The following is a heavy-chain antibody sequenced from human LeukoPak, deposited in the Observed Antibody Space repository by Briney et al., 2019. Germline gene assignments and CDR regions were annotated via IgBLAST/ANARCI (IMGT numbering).Heavy chain of an antibody. V-gene: IGHV3-30*18. J-gene: IGHJ4*02. Sequence: GTSLRLSCVASGSTLSSCGMHWVRQAPGKGLEWVAVITYDGITTYSDDSVKGRFTISRDTSKSTLHLQMNNLRPEDTAVYFCVKEQGSGYYRTADHWGQGTPVTVSS. CDR1: GSTLSSCG. D-gene: IGHD3-10*01. CDR3: VKEQGSGYYRTADH. CDR2: ITYDGITT.